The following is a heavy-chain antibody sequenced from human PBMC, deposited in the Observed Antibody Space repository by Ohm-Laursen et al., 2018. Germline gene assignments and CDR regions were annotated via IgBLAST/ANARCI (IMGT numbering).Heavy chain of an antibody. CDR1: GFTFSSYG. D-gene: IGHD3-16*01. V-gene: IGHV3-33*01. CDR2: IWYDGSNK. Sequence: SLRLSCSASGFTFSSYGMHWVRQAPGKGLEWVAVIWYDGSNKYYADSVKGRFTISRDNAKNLLSLQMNGLRPDDTAVYYCARDGGPDFGGYSDSWGQGTRVTVSS. CDR3: ARDGGPDFGGYSDS. J-gene: IGHJ4*02.